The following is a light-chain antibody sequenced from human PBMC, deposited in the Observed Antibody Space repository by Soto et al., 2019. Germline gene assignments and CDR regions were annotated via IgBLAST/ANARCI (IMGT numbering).Light chain of an antibody. V-gene: IGKV1-39*01. J-gene: IGKJ4*01. CDR3: QQSYSIPLT. CDR2: AAS. CDR1: QSISVY. Sequence: DIQMTQSPSSLSASVGDRVTITCLASQSISVYLNWFQQKPGKAPKLLIYAASSLQSGVPSRFSGTGSGTDFTLTISSLQPEDFATYYCQQSYSIPLTFGGGTKVEIK.